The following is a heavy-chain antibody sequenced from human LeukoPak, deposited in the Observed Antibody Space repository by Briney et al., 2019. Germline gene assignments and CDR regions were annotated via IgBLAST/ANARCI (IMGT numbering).Heavy chain of an antibody. J-gene: IGHJ3*01. CDR1: GFTFNDYA. D-gene: IGHD3-10*01. Sequence: GGSLRLSCVASGFTFNDYAMNWVRQAPGKGLEWVSGIGGSGASTYYAKSVKGRFTISRDNSKNTLYLQMHGLRAEDTAVYYCAKFRGRNNWAEPFDVWGQGTLVTVSS. CDR2: IGGSGAST. V-gene: IGHV3-23*01. CDR3: AKFRGRNNWAEPFDV.